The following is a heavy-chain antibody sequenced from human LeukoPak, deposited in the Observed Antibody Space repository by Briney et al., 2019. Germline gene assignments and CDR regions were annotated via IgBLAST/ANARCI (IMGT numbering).Heavy chain of an antibody. CDR1: GYSFTRNW. V-gene: IGHV5-51*01. D-gene: IGHD3-10*01. CDR2: IFPGDSDT. CDR3: VKLHRSYSYGSGTPLPFDS. Sequence: GESLKISCKGSGYSFTRNWIGWVRQMPGKGLEWMGIIFPGDSDTRYSPSFQGQVTISADKSITTAYLQWSSLKASDTAMYYCVKLHRSYSYGSGTPLPFDSWGQGTLVTVSS. J-gene: IGHJ4*02.